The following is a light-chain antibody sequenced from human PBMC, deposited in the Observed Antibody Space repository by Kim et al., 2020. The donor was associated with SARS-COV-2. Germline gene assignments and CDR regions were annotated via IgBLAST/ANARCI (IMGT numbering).Light chain of an antibody. Sequence: LSPGERATLSCRASQSVSSSYLAWYQQKPGQAPRLLIYGASSRATGIPDRFSGSGSGTDFTLTISRLEPEDFAVYYCQQYGSSQTFGQGTKVDIK. CDR3: QQYGSSQT. CDR1: QSVSSSY. CDR2: GAS. V-gene: IGKV3-20*01. J-gene: IGKJ1*01.